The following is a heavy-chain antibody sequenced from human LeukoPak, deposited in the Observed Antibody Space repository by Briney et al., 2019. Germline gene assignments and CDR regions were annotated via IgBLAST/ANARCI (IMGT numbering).Heavy chain of an antibody. CDR3: ARDLVEEQWLVHYYYGVDV. Sequence: GGSLRLSCAASGFTFSDYYMSWIRQAPGKGLEWISYISSSGSTIYYADSVKGRFTISRDNAKNSLYLQMNSLRAEDTAVYYCARDLVEEQWLVHYYYGVDVWGQGTTVTVSS. CDR2: ISSSGSTI. D-gene: IGHD6-19*01. CDR1: GFTFSDYY. V-gene: IGHV3-11*04. J-gene: IGHJ6*02.